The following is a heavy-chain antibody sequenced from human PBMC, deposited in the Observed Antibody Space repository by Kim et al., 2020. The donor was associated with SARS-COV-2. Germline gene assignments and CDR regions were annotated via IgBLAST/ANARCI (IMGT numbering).Heavy chain of an antibody. CDR1: GGSISSSSYY. D-gene: IGHD6-13*01. CDR2: IYYSGST. J-gene: IGHJ6*02. V-gene: IGHV4-39*01. CDR3: ARHVRSSWYIGLYIGRHDYYFGMDV. Sequence: SETLSLTCTVSGGSISSSSYYWGWIRQPPGKGLEWIGSIYYSGSTYYNPSLKSRVTISVDTSKNQFSLKLSSVTAAGTAVYYCARHVRSSWYIGLYIGRHDYYFGMDVWGQGTTVTVSS.